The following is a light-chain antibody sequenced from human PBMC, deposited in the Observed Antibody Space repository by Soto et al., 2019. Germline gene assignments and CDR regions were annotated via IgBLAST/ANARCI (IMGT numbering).Light chain of an antibody. CDR1: QNVRDGY. CDR3: QQYGTSLFT. Sequence: IVLTQSPSTLSLSPGERATLSCRASQNVRDGYLAWFQKKPGQAPRLLIYGAYARAAGIPDRFSVSGSVTDFTLTISRLEPEDVAVYYCQQYGTSLFTFGQGTKLESK. J-gene: IGKJ2*01. CDR2: GAY. V-gene: IGKV3-20*01.